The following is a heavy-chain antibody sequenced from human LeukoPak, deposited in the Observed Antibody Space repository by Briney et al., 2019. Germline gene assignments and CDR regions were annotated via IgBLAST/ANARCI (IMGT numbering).Heavy chain of an antibody. D-gene: IGHD6-13*01. CDR2: MNPNSGNT. CDR1: GYTFTSYD. J-gene: IGHJ6*03. CDR3: ARFAYSSSWYVLNYYYYYYMDV. Sequence: ASVKVSCKASGYTFTSYDINWVRQATGQGLEWMGWMNPNSGNTGYAQKLQGRVTMTRNTSISTAYMELSSLRSEDTAVYYCARFAYSSSWYVLNYYYYYYMDVWGKGTTVTVSS. V-gene: IGHV1-8*01.